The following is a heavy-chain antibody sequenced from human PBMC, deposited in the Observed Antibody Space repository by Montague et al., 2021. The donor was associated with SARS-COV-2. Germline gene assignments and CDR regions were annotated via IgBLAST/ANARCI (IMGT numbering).Heavy chain of an antibody. Sequence: NEYAISVKSRITVNPDTSKNQFSLLLNSVTPEDTAVYYCARGWQKRFGPWGQGTLVTVSS. V-gene: IGHV6-1*01. D-gene: IGHD5-24*01. CDR3: ARGWQKRFGP. CDR2: N. J-gene: IGHJ5*02.